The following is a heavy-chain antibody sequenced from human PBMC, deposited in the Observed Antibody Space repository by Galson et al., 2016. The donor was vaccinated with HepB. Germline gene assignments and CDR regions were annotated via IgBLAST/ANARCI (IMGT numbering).Heavy chain of an antibody. CDR3: ANSLLPSRGGSFDN. J-gene: IGHJ4*02. CDR2: IYPDDSDT. Sequence: QSGAEVKKPGESLTISCKASGYSFTSHWIAWVRQTPGKGLEWMGIIYPDDSDTRYSPSFQGQVTISTDKSIATAYLQWSSLKASDTAMYYCANSLLPSRGGSFDNWGQGTLVTVSS. CDR1: GYSFTSHW. D-gene: IGHD5-12*01. V-gene: IGHV5-51*01.